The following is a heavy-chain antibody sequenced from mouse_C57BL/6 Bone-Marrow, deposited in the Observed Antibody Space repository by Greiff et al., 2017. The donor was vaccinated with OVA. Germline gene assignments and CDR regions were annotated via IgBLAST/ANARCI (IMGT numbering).Heavy chain of an antibody. J-gene: IGHJ2*01. V-gene: IGHV5-17*01. Sequence: EVQVVESGGGLVKPGGSLKLSCAASGFTFSDYGMHWVRQAPEKGLEWVAYISSGSSTIYYADTVKGRFTISRDNAKNTLFLQMTSLRSEDTAMYYCARSITLGYWGQGTTLTVSS. D-gene: IGHD1-2*01. CDR3: ARSITLGY. CDR1: GFTFSDYG. CDR2: ISSGSSTI.